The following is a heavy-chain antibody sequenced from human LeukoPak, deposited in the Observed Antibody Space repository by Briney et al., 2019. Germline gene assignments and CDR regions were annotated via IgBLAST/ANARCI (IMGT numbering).Heavy chain of an antibody. Sequence: ASVRVSCKTSGYSFTDYYMHWVRQAPGQGLEWMGWINPNSGGTSSAQKFQGRVTMTRDTSITTVYMEVNWLTSDDTAIYYCARADRLHGGPYLIGPWGQGTLVTVSS. V-gene: IGHV1-2*02. CDR1: GYSFTDYY. CDR2: INPNSGGT. J-gene: IGHJ5*02. CDR3: ARADRLHGGPYLIGP. D-gene: IGHD3-16*01.